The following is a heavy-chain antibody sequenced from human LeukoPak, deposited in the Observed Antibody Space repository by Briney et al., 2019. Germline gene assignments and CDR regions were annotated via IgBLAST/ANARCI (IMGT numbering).Heavy chain of an antibody. CDR3: ARDHAGIVLPAAVGAH. CDR1: GGSISSYY. V-gene: IGHV4-59*01. J-gene: IGHJ4*02. Sequence: SETLSLTCTVSGGSISSYYWSWIRRPPGKGLEWIGYIYYSGSTNYNPSLKSRVTISVDTSKNQFSLKLSSVTAADTAVYYCARDHAGIVLPAAVGAHWGQGTLVTVSS. D-gene: IGHD2-2*01. CDR2: IYYSGST.